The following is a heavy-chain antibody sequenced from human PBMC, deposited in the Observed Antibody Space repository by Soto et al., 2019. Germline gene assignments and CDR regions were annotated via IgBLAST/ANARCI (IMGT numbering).Heavy chain of an antibody. V-gene: IGHV3-7*01. CDR3: ARTEIYTRSGYGDYLRPDYYYYNGMDV. D-gene: IGHD4-17*01. CDR2: TKQDGSEK. J-gene: IGHJ6*01. Sequence: HPGGSLRLSCAASGFTFSRYWMSWVRQAPGKGLEWVANTKQDGSEKYYVDSVKGRFTISRDNAKNSLYLQMNSLRAEDTALYYCARTEIYTRSGYGDYLRPDYYYYNGMDVWGQGTRVTV. CDR1: GFTFSRYW.